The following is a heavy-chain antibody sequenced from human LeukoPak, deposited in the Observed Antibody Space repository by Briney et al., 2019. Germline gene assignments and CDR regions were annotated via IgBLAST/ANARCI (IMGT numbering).Heavy chain of an antibody. CDR2: ISAYNGNT. Sequence: ASVKVSCKASGYTFTSYGISWVRQAPGQGLEWMGWISAYNGNTNYAQKLQGRVAMTTDTSTSTAYMELRSLRSDDTAVYYCARVAIAAAGTLGYFQHWGQGTLVTVSS. CDR1: GYTFTSYG. V-gene: IGHV1-18*01. D-gene: IGHD6-13*01. J-gene: IGHJ1*01. CDR3: ARVAIAAAGTLGYFQH.